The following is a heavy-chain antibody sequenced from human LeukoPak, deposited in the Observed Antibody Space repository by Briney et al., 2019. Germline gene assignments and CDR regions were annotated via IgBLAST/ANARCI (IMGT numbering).Heavy chain of an antibody. J-gene: IGHJ4*02. D-gene: IGHD3-10*01. Sequence: PSQTLSLTCSVSGGSISSGPYFWSWIRQPPGKGPEWIGSIYYSGSTYYNPSLKSRVTISVDTSKNQFSLKLSSVTAADTAVYYCATSSIAMVRGVMGSYFDYWGQGTLVTVSS. V-gene: IGHV4-39*07. CDR3: ATSSIAMVRGVMGSYFDY. CDR2: IYYSGST. CDR1: GGSISSGPYF.